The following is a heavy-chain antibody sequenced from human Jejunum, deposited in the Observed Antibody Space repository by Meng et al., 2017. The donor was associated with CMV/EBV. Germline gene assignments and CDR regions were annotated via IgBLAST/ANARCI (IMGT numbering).Heavy chain of an antibody. Sequence: SGIAFRTYALATVRQAPRKGLEWVSSINAGSDYIYYEDSVKGRFTVSRDNAKNSLYLQMNSLRAEDTAVYYCARDLVAATAPNNWGQGTLVTVSS. CDR1: GIAFRTYA. CDR3: ARDLVAATAPNN. D-gene: IGHD1-26*01. CDR2: INAGSDYI. V-gene: IGHV3-21*01. J-gene: IGHJ4*02.